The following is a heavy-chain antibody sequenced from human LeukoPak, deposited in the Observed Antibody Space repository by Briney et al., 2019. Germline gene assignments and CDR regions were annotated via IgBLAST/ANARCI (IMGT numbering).Heavy chain of an antibody. CDR3: ARGLRAYQLLCSY. CDR2: MNPNSGST. D-gene: IGHD2-2*01. J-gene: IGHJ4*02. CDR1: GDTFTSYD. Sequence: ASVKVSCKASGDTFTSYDINWVRQATGQGLEWMGWMNPNSGSTGYAQKFQGRVTMTRNTSISTAYMELSSLRSEDTAVYYCARGLRAYQLLCSYWGQGTLVSVSS. V-gene: IGHV1-8*01.